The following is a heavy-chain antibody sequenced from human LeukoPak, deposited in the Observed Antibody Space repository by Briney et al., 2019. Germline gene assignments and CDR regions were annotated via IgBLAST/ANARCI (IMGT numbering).Heavy chain of an antibody. Sequence: ASVKVSCKASGYTFTSYYMHWVRQAPGQGLEWMGRINPTSGGTNYAQKFQGRVTMTRDTSISTAYMELSRLRSDDTAVYYCATDLGYYYYGMDVWGQGTTVTVSS. CDR3: ATDLGYYYYGMDV. CDR1: GYTFTSYY. V-gene: IGHV1-2*06. J-gene: IGHJ6*02. CDR2: INPTSGGT.